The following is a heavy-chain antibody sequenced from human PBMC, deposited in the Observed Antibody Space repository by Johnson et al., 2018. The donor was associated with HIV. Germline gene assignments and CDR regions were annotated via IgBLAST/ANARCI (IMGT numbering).Heavy chain of an antibody. CDR3: ARDLTYYNFWSGYWGDAFDI. CDR2: ISYDGSNK. CDR1: GFTFSSYG. Sequence: QVQLMESGGGVVQPGRSLRLSCAASGFTFSSYGMHWVRQAPGKGLEWVAFISYDGSNKYYADSVKGRFTISRDHSKNTLYLQMNSLSTEDTAVYYCARDLTYYNFWSGYWGDAFDIWGQGTMVTVSS. V-gene: IGHV3-30*03. J-gene: IGHJ3*02. D-gene: IGHD3-3*01.